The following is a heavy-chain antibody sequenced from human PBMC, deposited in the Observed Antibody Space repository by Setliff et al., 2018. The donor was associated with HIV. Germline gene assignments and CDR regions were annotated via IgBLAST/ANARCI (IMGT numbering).Heavy chain of an antibody. J-gene: IGHJ4*02. Sequence: PGGSLRLSCAASGFTFSSYGMHWVRQAPGKGLEWVANIHEDGTQKYFVDSVRGRFTISRDNAKNSLYLQMNSLRSEDTAVYYCAKERIVAAGTWPSDYWGQGTLVTVSS. CDR1: GFTFSSYG. V-gene: IGHV3-7*01. CDR2: IHEDGTQK. CDR3: AKERIVAAGTWPSDY. D-gene: IGHD6-13*01.